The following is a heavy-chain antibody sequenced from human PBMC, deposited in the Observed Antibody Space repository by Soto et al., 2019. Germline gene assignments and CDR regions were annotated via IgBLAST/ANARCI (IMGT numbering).Heavy chain of an antibody. J-gene: IGHJ4*02. Sequence: SETLSLTCTVSGGSVSSGSYYWSWIRQPPGKGLEWIGYIYYSGSTNYNPSLKSRVTISVDTSKNQFSLKLSSVTAADTAVYYCATFYWLFDYWGQGTLVTVSS. CDR3: ATFYWLFDY. CDR1: GGSVSSGSYY. D-gene: IGHD2-8*02. CDR2: IYYSGST. V-gene: IGHV4-61*01.